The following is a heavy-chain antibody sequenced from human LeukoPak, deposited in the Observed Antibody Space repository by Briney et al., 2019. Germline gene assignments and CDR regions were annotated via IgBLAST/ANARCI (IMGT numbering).Heavy chain of an antibody. D-gene: IGHD6-6*01. CDR2: IYYSGST. CDR1: GGSISIYY. CDR3: ARAPYSSSSARHIDY. V-gene: IGHV4-59*04. J-gene: IGHJ4*02. Sequence: SETLSLTCTVSGGSISIYYWSWIRQPPGKGLEWIGYIYYSGSTYYNPSLKSRITISVDTSKNQFSLKLSSVTAADTAVYYCARAPYSSSSARHIDYWGQGTLITVSS.